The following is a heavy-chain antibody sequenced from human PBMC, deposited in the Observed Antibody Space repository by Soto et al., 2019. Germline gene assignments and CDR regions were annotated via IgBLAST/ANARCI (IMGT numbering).Heavy chain of an antibody. CDR3: AKDRYSSSWYYFDY. V-gene: IGHV3-9*01. D-gene: IGHD6-13*01. Sequence: GGSLRLSCAASGFTFDDYAMHWVRQAPGKGLEWVSGISWNSGSIGYADSVKGRFTISRDNAKNSLYLQMNSLRAEDTALYYCAKDRYSSSWYYFDYWGQGTLVTVSS. CDR2: ISWNSGSI. CDR1: GFTFDDYA. J-gene: IGHJ4*02.